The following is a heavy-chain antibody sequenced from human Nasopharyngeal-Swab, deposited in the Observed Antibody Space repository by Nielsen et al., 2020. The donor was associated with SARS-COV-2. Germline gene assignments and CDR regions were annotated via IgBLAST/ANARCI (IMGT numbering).Heavy chain of an antibody. CDR1: GFTFSSYD. CDR2: IGTAGDT. CDR3: AREEVTTGAFDI. J-gene: IGHJ3*02. Sequence: GESLKISCAASGFTFSSYDMHWVRQATGKGLEWVSAIGTAGDTYYPGSVKGRFTISRGNAKNSLYLQMNSLRAGDTAVYYCAREEVTTGAFDIWGQGTMVTVSS. D-gene: IGHD4-17*01. V-gene: IGHV3-13*01.